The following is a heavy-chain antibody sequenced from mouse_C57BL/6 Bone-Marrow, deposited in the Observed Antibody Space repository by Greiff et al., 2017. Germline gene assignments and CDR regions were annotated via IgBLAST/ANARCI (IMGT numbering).Heavy chain of an antibody. CDR2: IAPSDSYT. V-gene: IGHV1-69*01. D-gene: IGHD1-1*01. J-gene: IGHJ4*01. CDR3: ARSSTTVVPRNARDY. Sequence: QVQLQQPGAELVMPGASVKLSCKASGYTFTSYWMHWVKQRPGQGLEWIGEIAPSDSYTNYNQKFKGKSTLPVDKSSSTAYMQLSSLTSEASAVYYCARSSTTVVPRNARDYWGQGTSVTVSS. CDR1: GYTFTSYW.